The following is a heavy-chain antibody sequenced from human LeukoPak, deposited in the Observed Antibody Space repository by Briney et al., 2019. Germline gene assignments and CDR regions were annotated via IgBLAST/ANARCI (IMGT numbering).Heavy chain of an antibody. CDR2: INHSGST. CDR3: ARRPQYYYGSGSYPNAFDI. Sequence: SETLSLTCGVSGGSISGTNWWSWVRQPPGQGLEWIGEINHSGSTNYNPSLKSRVTISVDTSNNEFSLNLNSVTAADTAVYYCARRPQYYYGSGSYPNAFDIWGQGTMVTVSS. J-gene: IGHJ3*02. CDR1: GGSISGTNW. V-gene: IGHV4-4*02. D-gene: IGHD3-10*01.